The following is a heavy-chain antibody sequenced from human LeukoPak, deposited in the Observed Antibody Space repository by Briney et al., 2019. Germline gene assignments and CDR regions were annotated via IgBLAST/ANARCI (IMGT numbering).Heavy chain of an antibody. CDR1: GGTFSRYT. Sequence: SVKVSCKASGGTFSRYTVSWVRQAPGQGLEWMGGIIPMFDTANYAQKLQGRVTITTDESTSTAYMELSSLRSEDTAVYFCATDGTGSSSSLWTYWGQGTLVTVSS. CDR2: IIPMFDTA. CDR3: ATDGTGSSSSLWTY. J-gene: IGHJ4*02. V-gene: IGHV1-69*05. D-gene: IGHD6-13*01.